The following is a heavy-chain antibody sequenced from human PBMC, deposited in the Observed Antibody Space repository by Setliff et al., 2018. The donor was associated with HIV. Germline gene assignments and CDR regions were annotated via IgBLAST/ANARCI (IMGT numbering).Heavy chain of an antibody. J-gene: IGHJ2*01. CDR2: VYASAYS. Sequence: SETLSLTCTVSGGSSNSYYWSWIRQPARKGLEWIGRVYASAYSNYNPSLKSRVTMSVDTSQNQFSLKLRSVNAADTAVYYCARDWVTRSNYYGSGSPWYFDFWGRGILVTVS. D-gene: IGHD3-10*01. CDR3: ARDWVTRSNYYGSGSPWYFDF. CDR1: GGSSNSYY. V-gene: IGHV4-4*07.